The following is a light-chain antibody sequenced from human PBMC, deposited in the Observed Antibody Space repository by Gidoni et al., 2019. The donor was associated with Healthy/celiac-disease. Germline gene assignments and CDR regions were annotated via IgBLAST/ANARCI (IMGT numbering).Light chain of an antibody. J-gene: IGKJ5*01. Sequence: AIQLTQSPSSLSASVGDRVTITCRASQGISSALAWYQQKPGKAPKLLIYDASSLESGVPSRFSGSGSGTDFTLTISSLQPEDFATYYRQQFNSYPTFGQGTRLEIK. V-gene: IGKV1-13*02. CDR3: QQFNSYPT. CDR1: QGISSA. CDR2: DAS.